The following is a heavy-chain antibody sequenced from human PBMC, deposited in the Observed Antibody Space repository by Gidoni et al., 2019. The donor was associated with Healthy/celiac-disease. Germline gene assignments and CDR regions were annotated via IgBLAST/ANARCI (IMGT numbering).Heavy chain of an antibody. D-gene: IGHD3-3*01. V-gene: IGHV3-23*01. Sequence: EVQLLESGGGLVQPGGSLRLSCAASGFTFSSYAMSWVRQAPGKGLEWVSAISGSGGSTYYADSVKGRFTISRDNSKNTLYLQMNSLRAEDTAVYYCAKGGDFWSGVLYYMDVWGKGTTVTVSS. CDR1: GFTFSSYA. CDR3: AKGGDFWSGVLYYMDV. CDR2: ISGSGGST. J-gene: IGHJ6*03.